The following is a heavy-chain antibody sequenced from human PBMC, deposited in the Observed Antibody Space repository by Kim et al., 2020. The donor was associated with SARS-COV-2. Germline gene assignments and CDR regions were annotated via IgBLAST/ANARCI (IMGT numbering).Heavy chain of an antibody. V-gene: IGHV3-49*02. D-gene: IGHD6-6*01. CDR3: ARGRRESISSYFGMDV. Sequence: VKGRFTISRDDSKSIAYLQMNSLETEDTAAYYCARGRRESISSYFGMDVWGQGTTVTVSS. J-gene: IGHJ6*02.